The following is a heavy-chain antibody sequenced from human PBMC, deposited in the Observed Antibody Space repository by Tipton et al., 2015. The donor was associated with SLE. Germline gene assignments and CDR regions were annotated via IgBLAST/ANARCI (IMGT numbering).Heavy chain of an antibody. J-gene: IGHJ3*02. V-gene: IGHV4-61*02. CDR2: IYTSGST. CDR1: GGSISSGSYY. D-gene: IGHD3-3*01. Sequence: LRLSCTVSGGSISSGSYYWSWIRQPAGRGLEWIGRIYTSGSTNYNPSLKSRVTISVDTSKNQFSLKLSSVTAADTAVYYCARGFLEWLFDDAFDIWGQGTMVTVSS. CDR3: ARGFLEWLFDDAFDI.